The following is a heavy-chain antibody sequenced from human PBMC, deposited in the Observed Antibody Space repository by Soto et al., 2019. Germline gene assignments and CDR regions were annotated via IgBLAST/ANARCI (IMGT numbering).Heavy chain of an antibody. CDR3: ARASQMGITMIVVVDY. V-gene: IGHV4-31*03. J-gene: IGHJ4*02. Sequence: SETLSLTCTVSGGSISSGGYYWSWIRQHPGKGLEWIGYIYYSGSTYYNPSLKSRVTISVDTSKNQFSLKLSSVTAADTAVYYCARASQMGITMIVVVDYWGQGTLVTVSS. D-gene: IGHD3-22*01. CDR1: GGSISSGGYY. CDR2: IYYSGST.